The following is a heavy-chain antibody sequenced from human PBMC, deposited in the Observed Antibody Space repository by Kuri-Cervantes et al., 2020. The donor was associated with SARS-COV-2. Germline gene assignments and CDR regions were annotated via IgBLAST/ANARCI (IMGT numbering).Heavy chain of an antibody. V-gene: IGHV3-21*01. CDR1: GFTFSSYS. J-gene: IGHJ6*02. CDR2: ISSSSSYI. D-gene: IGHD3-3*01. Sequence: GGSLRLSCAASGFTFSSYSMNWVRQAPGKGLEWVSSISSSSSYIYYADSVKGRFTISRDNSKNTLYLQMNSLRAEDTAVYYCARDQYDFWSGYLRGIGDVWGQGTTVTVSS. CDR3: ARDQYDFWSGYLRGIGDV.